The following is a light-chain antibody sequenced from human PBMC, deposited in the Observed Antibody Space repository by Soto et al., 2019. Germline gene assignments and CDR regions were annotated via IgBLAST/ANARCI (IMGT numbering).Light chain of an antibody. CDR1: QSISSY. J-gene: IGKJ1*01. CDR3: QQSYSTPRWT. V-gene: IGKV1-39*01. Sequence: DIQMTQSPSSLSESVGDRVTITCRASQSISSYLNWYQQKPGKAPKLLIYAASSLQSGVPSRFSGSGSGTDFTLTISRLQPEDFATYYCQQSYSTPRWTFGQGTKEEIK. CDR2: AAS.